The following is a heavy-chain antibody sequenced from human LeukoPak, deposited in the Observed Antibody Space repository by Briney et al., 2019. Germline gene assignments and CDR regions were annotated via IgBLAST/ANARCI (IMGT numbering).Heavy chain of an antibody. J-gene: IGHJ5*02. CDR2: IYYSGST. Sequence: SGTLSLTCTVSGGSISSYYWSWIRQPPGKGLEWIGYIYYSGSTNYNPSLKSRVTISVDTSKNQFSLKLSSVTAADTAVYYCARGAHGDYVVSTGNWFDPWGQGTLVTVSS. CDR3: ARGAHGDYVVSTGNWFDP. CDR1: GGSISSYY. V-gene: IGHV4-59*01. D-gene: IGHD4-17*01.